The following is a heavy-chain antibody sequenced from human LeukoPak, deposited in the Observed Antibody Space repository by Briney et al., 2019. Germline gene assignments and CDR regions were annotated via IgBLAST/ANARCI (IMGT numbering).Heavy chain of an antibody. Sequence: PGGSLRLSCLGSGFPFRSYDMHWVRQAPGKGPEWVAYIQDEGITKNYGDSVKGRFDISRDNSKNTVYLDMASLTVADTALYYCAKARDSANYYFDFWGHGTLVIVSS. CDR2: IQDEGITK. V-gene: IGHV3-30*02. J-gene: IGHJ4*01. D-gene: IGHD1-26*01. CDR1: GFPFRSYD. CDR3: AKARDSANYYFDF.